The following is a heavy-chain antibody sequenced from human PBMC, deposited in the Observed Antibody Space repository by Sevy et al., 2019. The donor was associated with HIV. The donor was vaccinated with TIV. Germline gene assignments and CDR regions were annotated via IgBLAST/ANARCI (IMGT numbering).Heavy chain of an antibody. V-gene: IGHV3-23*01. Sequence: GGSLRLSCAASVFTFSSFAMSWVRQVPGKGLEWVSSINGRGGSTYYADSVKGRVTLSRDNSKNTLFLQMDSLRAEDTAIYYCARPTPRIAASSAAFFDYWGQGTLVTVSS. J-gene: IGHJ4*02. CDR3: ARPTPRIAASSAAFFDY. CDR1: VFTFSSFA. D-gene: IGHD6-13*01. CDR2: INGRGGST.